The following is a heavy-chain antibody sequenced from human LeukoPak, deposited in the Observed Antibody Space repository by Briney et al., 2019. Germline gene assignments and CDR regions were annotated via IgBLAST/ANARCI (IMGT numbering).Heavy chain of an antibody. J-gene: IGHJ6*03. Sequence: GGSLTLSCTASGFTFGDYAMSWVRQAPGKGLEWVGFIRRKAYGGTTEYAASVKGRFTISRDDSNSIAYLQMNSLKTEDTAVYYCTRGYSSSWQNYYYYYMDVWGKGTTVTVSS. V-gene: IGHV3-49*04. D-gene: IGHD6-13*01. CDR1: GFTFGDYA. CDR2: IRRKAYGGTT. CDR3: TRGYSSSWQNYYYYYMDV.